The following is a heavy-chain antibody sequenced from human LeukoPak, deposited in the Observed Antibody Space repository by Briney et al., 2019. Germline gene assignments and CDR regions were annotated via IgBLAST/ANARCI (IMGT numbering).Heavy chain of an antibody. J-gene: IGHJ3*02. CDR2: ISGSGGST. Sequence: GGSLRLSCAASGFTFSSYAMSWVRQAPGKGLEWVSAISGSGGSTYYADSVKGRFTISRDNSKNTLYLQMNSLRAEDTAVYYCAKGGNKFWSGYYTMRDLDAFDIWGQGTMVTVSS. V-gene: IGHV3-23*01. CDR3: AKGGNKFWSGYYTMRDLDAFDI. D-gene: IGHD3-3*01. CDR1: GFTFSSYA.